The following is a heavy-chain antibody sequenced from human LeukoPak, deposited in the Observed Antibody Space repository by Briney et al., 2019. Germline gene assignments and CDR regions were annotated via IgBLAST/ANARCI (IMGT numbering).Heavy chain of an antibody. J-gene: IGHJ4*02. Sequence: SETLSLTCTVSGGSISSSSYYWGWIRQPPGKGLEWIGSIYYSGSTYYNPSLKSRVTITVDTSKNQFSLKLSSVTAADTAVYYCASLPYGYSSGWGWGQGTLVTVSS. CDR3: ASLPYGYSSGWG. CDR1: GGSISSSSYY. CDR2: IYYSGST. D-gene: IGHD6-19*01. V-gene: IGHV4-39*07.